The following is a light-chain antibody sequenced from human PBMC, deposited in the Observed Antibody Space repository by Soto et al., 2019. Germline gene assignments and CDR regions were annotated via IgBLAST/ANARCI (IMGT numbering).Light chain of an antibody. Sequence: QSALTQPASVSGXPGQSITXXXXGTSGDVGSXXRVSWYQQHPGKAPKLIIYEVTDRPSGVSNRFSGSKSGNTASLTISGLQAEDEAEYYCSSYTNINTRACVFGTGTKLTVL. CDR3: SSYTNINTRACV. J-gene: IGLJ1*01. CDR1: SGDVGSXXR. V-gene: IGLV2-14*01. CDR2: EVT.